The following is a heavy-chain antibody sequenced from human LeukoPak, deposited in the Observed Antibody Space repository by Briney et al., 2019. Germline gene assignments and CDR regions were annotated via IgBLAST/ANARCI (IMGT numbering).Heavy chain of an antibody. V-gene: IGHV3-21*01. CDR2: ISSSSSYI. Sequence: PGGSLRLSCAASGFTFSSYSMNWVRQAPGKGREWVSSISSSSSYIYYADSVKGRFTISRDNAKNSLYLQMNSLRAEDTAVYYCARDIVVVPAALDYWGQGTLVTVSS. D-gene: IGHD2-2*01. J-gene: IGHJ4*02. CDR1: GFTFSSYS. CDR3: ARDIVVVPAALDY.